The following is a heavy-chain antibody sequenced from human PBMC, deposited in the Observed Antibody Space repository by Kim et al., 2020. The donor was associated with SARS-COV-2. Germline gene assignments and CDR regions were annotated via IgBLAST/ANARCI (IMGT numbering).Heavy chain of an antibody. CDR2: FDPEDGET. CDR1: GYTLTELS. CDR3: VLYYYDSSGYYKFDY. J-gene: IGHJ4*02. V-gene: IGHV1-24*01. Sequence: ASVKVSCKVSGYTLTELSMHWVRQAPGKGLEWMGGFDPEDGETIYAQKFQGRVTMTEDTSTDTAYMELSSLRSEDTAVYYCVLYYYDSSGYYKFDYWGQGTLVTVSS. D-gene: IGHD3-22*01.